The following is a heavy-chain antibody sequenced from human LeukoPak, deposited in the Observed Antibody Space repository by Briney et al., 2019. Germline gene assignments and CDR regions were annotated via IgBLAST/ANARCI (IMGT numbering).Heavy chain of an antibody. V-gene: IGHV4-31*03. D-gene: IGHD5-12*01. CDR3: AGTLATKFPYYYYYMDV. CDR1: GGSISSGGYY. CDR2: IYYSGST. Sequence: PSGTLSLTCTVSGGSISSGGYYWSWIRQHPGKGLEWIGYIYYSGSTYYNPSLKSRVTISVDTSKNQFSLKLSSVTAADTAVYYCAGTLATKFPYYYYYMDVWGKGTTVTVSS. J-gene: IGHJ6*03.